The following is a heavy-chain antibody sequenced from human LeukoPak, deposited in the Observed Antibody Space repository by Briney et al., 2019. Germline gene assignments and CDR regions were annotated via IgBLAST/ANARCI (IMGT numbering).Heavy chain of an antibody. J-gene: IGHJ6*02. D-gene: IGHD7-27*01. CDR1: GGSISSSSYY. CDR2: IYYSGSA. V-gene: IGHV4-39*01. CDR3: ARGNVELGINRYYYGMDV. Sequence: SETLSLTCTVSGGSISSSSYYWGWIRQPPGKGLEWIGSIYYSGSAYYNPSLKSRVTISVDTSKNQFSLKLSSVTAADTAVYYCARGNVELGINRYYYGMDVWGQGTTVTVSS.